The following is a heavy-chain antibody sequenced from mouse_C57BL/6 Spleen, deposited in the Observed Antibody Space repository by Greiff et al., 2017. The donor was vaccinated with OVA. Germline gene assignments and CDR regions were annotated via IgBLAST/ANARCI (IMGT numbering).Heavy chain of an antibody. CDR2: ISSGGDYI. D-gene: IGHD1-1*01. Sequence: EVKLMESGAGLVKPGGSLKLSCAASGFTFSSYAMSWVRQTPEKRLEWVAYISSGGDYIYYADTVKGRFTISRDNARNTLYLQMSSLKSEDTAMYYCTRDQGPYYYGSSYRYFDVWGTGTTVTVSS. CDR3: TRDQGPYYYGSSYRYFDV. V-gene: IGHV5-9-1*02. CDR1: GFTFSSYA. J-gene: IGHJ1*03.